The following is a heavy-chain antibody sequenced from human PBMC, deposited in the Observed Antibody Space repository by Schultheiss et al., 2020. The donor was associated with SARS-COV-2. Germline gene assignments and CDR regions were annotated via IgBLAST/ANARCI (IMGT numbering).Heavy chain of an antibody. CDR2: ISGGGGST. CDR1: GFTFSTYA. CDR3: TKSNWNDRPYYFDY. V-gene: IGHV3-23*01. Sequence: GESLKISCAASGFTFSTYAMSWVRQAPGKGLEWVSTISGGGGSTYYADSVKGRFTISRDNSKNTLYLQMNSLRAEDTAIYYCTKSNWNDRPYYFDYWGQGTLVTVSS. D-gene: IGHD1-1*01. J-gene: IGHJ4*02.